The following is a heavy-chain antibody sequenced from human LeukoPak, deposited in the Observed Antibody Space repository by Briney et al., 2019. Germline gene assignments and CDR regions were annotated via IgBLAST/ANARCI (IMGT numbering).Heavy chain of an antibody. V-gene: IGHV1-46*01. CDR3: ARAAGFYYDSSGYYYFDY. D-gene: IGHD3-22*01. CDR1: GYTFTSYY. CDR2: INPSGGST. J-gene: IGHJ4*02. Sequence: ASVKVSCKASGYTFTSYYMHWVRQAPGQGLEWMGIINPSGGSTSYAQKFQGRVTMTRDMSTSTVYMELSSLRSEDTAVYYCARAAGFYYDSSGYYYFDYWGQGTLVTVSS.